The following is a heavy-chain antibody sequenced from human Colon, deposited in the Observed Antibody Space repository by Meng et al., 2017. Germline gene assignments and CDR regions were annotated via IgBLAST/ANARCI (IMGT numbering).Heavy chain of an antibody. CDR2: IWYDGSNK. V-gene: IGHV3-33*01. CDR3: ARDRNYYDSSGYYPY. CDR1: GFTFSSYG. D-gene: IGHD3-22*01. J-gene: IGHJ4*02. Sequence: GESLKISCAASGFTFSSYGMHWVRQAPGKGLEWVAAIWYDGSNKYYADSVKGRFTISRDNSKNTLYLQMNSLRAEDTAVYYCARDRNYYDSSGYYPYWGQGTLVTVTS.